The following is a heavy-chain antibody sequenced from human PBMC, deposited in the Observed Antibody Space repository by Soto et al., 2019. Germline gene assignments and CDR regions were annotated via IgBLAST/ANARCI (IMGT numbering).Heavy chain of an antibody. V-gene: IGHV1-69*13. CDR1: GGTFSNYA. D-gene: IGHD3-9*01. CDR3: ARETTPYYDILTGSNPFDY. CDR2: IIPISGTA. J-gene: IGHJ4*02. Sequence: ASVKVSCKASGGTFSNYAISWVRQAPGQGLEWMGGIIPISGTANYAQEFQGRITITADESTTTAYMELSSLRSEDTALYYCARETTPYYDILTGSNPFDYWGQGTRVTVSS.